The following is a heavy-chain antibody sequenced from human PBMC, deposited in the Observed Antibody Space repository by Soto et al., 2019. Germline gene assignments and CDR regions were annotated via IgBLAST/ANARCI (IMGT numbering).Heavy chain of an antibody. J-gene: IGHJ6*02. CDR3: ARDHAGVGTVYAIGYYYYGMDV. CDR2: ISAYNGNT. V-gene: IGHV1-18*04. Sequence: ASVKVSCKASGYTFTSYGISWVRQAPGQGLEWMGWISAYNGNTNYAQKLQGRVTMTTDTSTSTAYMELRSLRSDDTAVYYCARDHAGVGTVYAIGYYYYGMDVWGQGTTVTVSS. CDR1: GYTFTSYG. D-gene: IGHD2-8*01.